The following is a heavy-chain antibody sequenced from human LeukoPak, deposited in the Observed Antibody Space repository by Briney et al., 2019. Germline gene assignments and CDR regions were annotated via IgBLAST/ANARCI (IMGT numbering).Heavy chain of an antibody. Sequence: PSETLSLTCTVSGGSISPYYWSWIRQPPGKGLEWIGYMYYSGSSKYSPSLKSRVTISLDTSKNQLSLKLISVTAADTAVYYCATSSGYLDYWGQGTLVTVSS. V-gene: IGHV4-59*12. CDR1: GGSISPYY. CDR3: ATSSGYLDY. CDR2: MYYSGSS. J-gene: IGHJ4*02. D-gene: IGHD3-22*01.